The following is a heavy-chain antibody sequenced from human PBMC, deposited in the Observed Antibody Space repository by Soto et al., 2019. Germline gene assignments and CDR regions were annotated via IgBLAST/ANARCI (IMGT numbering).Heavy chain of an antibody. Sequence: EVQLVESGGGLVKPGGSLRLSCAASGFTFTRYSMNWVRQAPGKGLECVSSISSTTNYIYYGDSMKGRFTISRDNAKNSLYMEMKSLRAEDTSVYYCARESEDRPSTFDYGGQGPLVTFSP. CDR1: GFTFTRYS. CDR2: ISSTTNYI. J-gene: IGHJ4*02. CDR3: ARESEDRPSTFDY. V-gene: IGHV3-21*06.